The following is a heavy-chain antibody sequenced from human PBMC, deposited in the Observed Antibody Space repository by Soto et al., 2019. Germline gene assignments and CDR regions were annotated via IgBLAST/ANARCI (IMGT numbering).Heavy chain of an antibody. CDR3: AKDLRTSTNYNYGMDV. CDR1: GFTFSTYA. V-gene: IGHV3-23*01. J-gene: IGHJ6*02. CDR2: ISASGGST. Sequence: EVQLLESGGGLVQPGGSLRLSCAASGFTFSTYAMSWVRQAPGKGLEWVSVISASGGSTFYADSVKGRFTVSRDNSRNTLYLQVISLRVEDTAVYYCAKDLRTSTNYNYGMDVWGQGNKVSVSS.